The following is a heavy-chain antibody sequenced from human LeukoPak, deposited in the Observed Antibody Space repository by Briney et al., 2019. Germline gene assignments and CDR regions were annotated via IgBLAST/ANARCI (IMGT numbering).Heavy chain of an antibody. D-gene: IGHD6-19*01. Sequence: KPSETLSLTCTVSGGSISSSSYYWGWIRQPPGKGLEWIGSIYYSGSTYYNPSLKSRVTISVDTSKNQFSLKLSSVTAADTAVYYCASTRSLKQWLVVDAFDIWGQGTMVTVSS. V-gene: IGHV4-39*01. J-gene: IGHJ3*02. CDR1: GGSISSSSYY. CDR3: ASTRSLKQWLVVDAFDI. CDR2: IYYSGST.